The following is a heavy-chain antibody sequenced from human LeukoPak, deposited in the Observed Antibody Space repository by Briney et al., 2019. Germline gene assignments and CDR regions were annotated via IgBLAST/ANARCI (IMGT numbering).Heavy chain of an antibody. CDR1: GGSISSGDYY. V-gene: IGHV4-30-4*08. CDR3: ASIQLWSPRYYYYMDV. CDR2: IYYSGST. Sequence: SQTLSLTSTVSGGSISSGDYYWSWIRQPPGKGLEWIGYIYYSGSTYYNPSLKSRVTISVDTSKNQFSLKLSSVTAADTAVYYCASIQLWSPRYYYYMDVWGKGTTVTVSS. D-gene: IGHD5-18*01. J-gene: IGHJ6*03.